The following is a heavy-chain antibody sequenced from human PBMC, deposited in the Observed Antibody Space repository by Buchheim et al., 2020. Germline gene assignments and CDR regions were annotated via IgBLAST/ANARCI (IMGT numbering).Heavy chain of an antibody. CDR2: ISGSGGST. Sequence: EVQLLESGGGLVQPGGSLRLSCAASGFTFSSYAMSWIRQAPGKGLEWVSAISGSGGSTYYADSVKGRFTISRDKSKNTLYLQMNSLRAEDTAVYYCAKSYYDSSGYYLEYFQHWGQGTL. V-gene: IGHV3-23*01. CDR3: AKSYYDSSGYYLEYFQH. J-gene: IGHJ1*01. D-gene: IGHD3-22*01. CDR1: GFTFSSYA.